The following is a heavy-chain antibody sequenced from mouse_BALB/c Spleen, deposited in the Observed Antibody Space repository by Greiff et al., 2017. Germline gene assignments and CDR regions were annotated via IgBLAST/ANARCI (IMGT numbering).Heavy chain of an antibody. Sequence: VQLQQSGPGLVKPSQSLSLTCTVTGYSITSDYAWNWIRQFPGNKLEWMGYISYSGSTSYNPSLKSRISITRDTSKNQFFLQLNSVTTEDTATYYCARFLWDAMDYWGQGTSVTVSS. J-gene: IGHJ4*01. CDR1: GYSITSDYA. V-gene: IGHV3-2*02. CDR3: ARFLWDAMDY. D-gene: IGHD1-1*02. CDR2: ISYSGST.